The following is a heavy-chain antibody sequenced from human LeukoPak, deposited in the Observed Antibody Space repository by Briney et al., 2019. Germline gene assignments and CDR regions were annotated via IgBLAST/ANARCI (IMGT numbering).Heavy chain of an antibody. J-gene: IGHJ4*02. CDR3: AKDDRSVLWFGELLSRGY. Sequence: GGSLRLSXAASGFTFSSYGMHWVRQAPGKGMEWVAFIRYDGSNKYYADSVKGRFTISRDNSKNTLYLQMNSLRAEDTAVYYCAKDDRSVLWFGELLSRGYWGQGTLVTVSS. CDR2: IRYDGSNK. D-gene: IGHD3-10*01. V-gene: IGHV3-30*02. CDR1: GFTFSSYG.